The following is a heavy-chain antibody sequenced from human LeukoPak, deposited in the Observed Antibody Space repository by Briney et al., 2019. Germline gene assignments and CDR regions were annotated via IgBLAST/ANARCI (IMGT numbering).Heavy chain of an antibody. Sequence: PGGSLRLSCAASGFAFSSSWMHWVRQAPGKGLVWVSRINHDGSTTNYVDSVKDRFTISRDNAKNTLYLQMNSLRAEDTAVFYCVRDRFYGLDVWGQGTTVTVSS. CDR2: INHDGSTT. V-gene: IGHV3-74*01. CDR3: VRDRFYGLDV. CDR1: GFAFSSSW. J-gene: IGHJ6*02.